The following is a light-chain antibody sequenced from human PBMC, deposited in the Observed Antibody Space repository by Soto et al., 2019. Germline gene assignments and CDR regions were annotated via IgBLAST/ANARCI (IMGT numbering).Light chain of an antibody. J-gene: IGKJ2*01. CDR2: GAS. CDR3: HQYGSTRLYT. V-gene: IGKV3-20*01. Sequence: EMVLTQSPGTLSLSPGERATLSCRASQSVSSSYLAWYQQKPGQAPRLLIYGASSRATGLPDRFSGRGSGRDFTLTISRLEPEDFAVYYCHQYGSTRLYTFGQGTKLEIK. CDR1: QSVSSSY.